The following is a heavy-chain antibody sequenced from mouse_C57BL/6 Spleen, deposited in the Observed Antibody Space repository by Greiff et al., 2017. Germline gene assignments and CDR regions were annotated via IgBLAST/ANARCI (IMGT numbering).Heavy chain of an antibody. CDR2: IYWDDDK. Sequence: QVTLKVCGPGILQSSQTLSLTCSFSGFSLSTSGMGVSWIRQPSGKGLEWLAHIYWDDDKRYNPSLKSRHTISKDTSRNQVFLKITSVDTADTATSYCARRAPYCGSSTGWYFDVWGTGTTVTVSS. D-gene: IGHD1-1*01. CDR3: ARRAPYCGSSTGWYFDV. CDR1: GFSLSTSGMG. J-gene: IGHJ1*03. V-gene: IGHV8-12*01.